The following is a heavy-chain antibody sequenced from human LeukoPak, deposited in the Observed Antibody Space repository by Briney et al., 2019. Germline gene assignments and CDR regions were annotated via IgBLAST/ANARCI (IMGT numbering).Heavy chain of an antibody. Sequence: GGSLRLSCAASGFTFSSYSMNWVRQAPGKGLEWVSYISSSSSTIYYADSVKGRFTISRDNSKNTLYLQMNSLRAEDTAVYYCARGPSSSWGDAFDIWGQGTMVTVSS. CDR2: ISSSSSTI. J-gene: IGHJ3*02. V-gene: IGHV3-48*01. CDR3: ARGPSSSWGDAFDI. D-gene: IGHD6-13*01. CDR1: GFTFSSYS.